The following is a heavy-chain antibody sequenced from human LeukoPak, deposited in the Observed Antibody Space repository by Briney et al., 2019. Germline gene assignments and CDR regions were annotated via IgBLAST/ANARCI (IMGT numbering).Heavy chain of an antibody. V-gene: IGHV3-74*01. J-gene: IGHJ4*02. CDR1: GLTFSSHW. CDR3: ASSLAYCGGDCHAAFDY. CDR2: ITNDGSST. D-gene: IGHD2-21*02. Sequence: GGSLRLSCAASGLTFSSHWMHWVRQAPGKGLVWVSRITNDGSSTTYADSVKGRFTISRDNAKNMLYLQVNSLRAEDTAVYYCASSLAYCGGDCHAAFDYWGQGTLVTVSS.